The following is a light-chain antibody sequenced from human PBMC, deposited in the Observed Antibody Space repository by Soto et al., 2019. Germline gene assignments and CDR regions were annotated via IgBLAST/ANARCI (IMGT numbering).Light chain of an antibody. J-gene: IGKJ4*01. CDR1: QSVSSF. CDR2: DAS. Sequence: EIVLTQSPATLSLSPGERATLSCRASQSVSSFLAWYQQRPGQATRLLISDASNRVTGVPASFSGRGSGTDFTLTVSSLEAEDFAVYYCQQRSSWPLTFGGGTKVEIK. V-gene: IGKV3-11*01. CDR3: QQRSSWPLT.